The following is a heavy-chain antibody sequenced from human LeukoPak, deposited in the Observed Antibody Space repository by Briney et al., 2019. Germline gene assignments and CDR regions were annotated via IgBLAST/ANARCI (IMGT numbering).Heavy chain of an antibody. J-gene: IGHJ5*02. CDR1: GLTFSSYW. V-gene: IGHV3-7*01. CDR3: ARVGRTATRGWFDP. CDR2: IEQDGSEK. D-gene: IGHD1-1*01. Sequence: PGGCLRLACSVYGLTFSSYWIGSVRRAAAKGLEWVAHIEQDGSEKYYVHWVKDRFPISRDNAKHPLYLQPNSLGAADVAVYECARVGRTATRGWFDPWGQGTLVTVSS.